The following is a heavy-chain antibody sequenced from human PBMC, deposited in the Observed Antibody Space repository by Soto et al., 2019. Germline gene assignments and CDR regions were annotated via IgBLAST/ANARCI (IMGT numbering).Heavy chain of an antibody. J-gene: IGHJ4*02. CDR1: GDSISSGAYY. D-gene: IGHD4-17*01. CDR2: IYYSGTT. V-gene: IGHV4-31*03. Sequence: SETLSLTCTVSGDSISSGAYYWTWIRQHPGKGLEWIGYIYYSGTTHYNPSLKSRVTISVDTSKNQFSLKLSSVTAADTAVYYCARDFRDYGDPKGVDYWGQGVLVTVSS. CDR3: ARDFRDYGDPKGVDY.